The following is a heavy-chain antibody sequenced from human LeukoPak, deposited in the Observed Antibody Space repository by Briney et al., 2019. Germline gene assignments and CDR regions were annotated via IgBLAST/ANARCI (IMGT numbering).Heavy chain of an antibody. CDR2: IYPGDSDT. CDR1: GSSFTSYW. Sequence: GASLQISCKGSGSSFTSYWIGWVRQLPGKGLEGMGIIYPGDSDTRYSPSFQGQVTISADKSISTAYLQWSSLKASDTAMYYCARLPHNLRYFDWNFDYWGQGTLVTVSS. J-gene: IGHJ4*02. CDR3: ARLPHNLRYFDWNFDY. V-gene: IGHV5-51*01. D-gene: IGHD3-9*01.